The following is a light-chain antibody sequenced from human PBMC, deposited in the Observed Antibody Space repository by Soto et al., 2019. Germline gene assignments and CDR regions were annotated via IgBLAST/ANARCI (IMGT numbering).Light chain of an antibody. J-gene: IGKJ1*01. V-gene: IGKV1-8*01. CDR1: QGISSY. Sequence: ALRMTQSPSSFSASTGDRVTITCRASQGISSYLAWYQQKPGKAPKLLIYAASTLQSGVPSRFSRSGSGTDFTLTISCLQSEDFATYYCQQYYSYPRTFGQGTKVEIK. CDR2: AAS. CDR3: QQYYSYPRT.